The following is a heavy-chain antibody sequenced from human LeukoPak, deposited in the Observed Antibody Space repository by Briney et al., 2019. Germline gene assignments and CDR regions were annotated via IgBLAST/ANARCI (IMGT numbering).Heavy chain of an antibody. J-gene: IGHJ4*02. D-gene: IGHD6-19*01. CDR1: GFTFSSYS. Sequence: GGSLRLSCAASGFTFSSYSMNWVRQAPGKGLEWVSHISSTSTTIYYADSVKGRFTISRDNAKNSLYLQMNSLRGEDTAVYYCAGVILAVAGHNYYFDSWGQGTLVTVSS. CDR3: AGVILAVAGHNYYFDS. V-gene: IGHV3-48*04. CDR2: ISSTSTTI.